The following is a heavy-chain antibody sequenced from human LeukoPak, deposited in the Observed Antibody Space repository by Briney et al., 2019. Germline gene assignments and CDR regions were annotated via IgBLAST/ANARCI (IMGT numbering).Heavy chain of an antibody. CDR2: ISSSSSYI. V-gene: IGHV3-21*01. D-gene: IGHD3-3*01. CDR1: GFTFSGYS. J-gene: IGHJ5*02. Sequence: PGGSLRLSCAASGFTFSGYSMNWVRQAPGKGLEWVSSISSSSSYIYYADSVKGRFTISRDNAKNSLYLQMNSLRAEDTAVYYCARELTIFGVETGGFDPWGQGTLVTVSS. CDR3: ARELTIFGVETGGFDP.